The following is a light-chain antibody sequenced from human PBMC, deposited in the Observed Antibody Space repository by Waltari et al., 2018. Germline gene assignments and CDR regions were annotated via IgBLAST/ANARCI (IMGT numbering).Light chain of an antibody. Sequence: QSALTQPPSVSGSPGQSITIPCTGTTSAIGGYNYVPWYRQHPGKAPNLLIYEVNRRPSGVSDRFSGSKSGNTASLTISGLQSEDEADYYCSSYSSGSTAYLFGSGTKV. CDR2: EVN. CDR1: TSAIGGYNY. V-gene: IGLV2-14*01. J-gene: IGLJ1*01. CDR3: SSYSSGSTAYL.